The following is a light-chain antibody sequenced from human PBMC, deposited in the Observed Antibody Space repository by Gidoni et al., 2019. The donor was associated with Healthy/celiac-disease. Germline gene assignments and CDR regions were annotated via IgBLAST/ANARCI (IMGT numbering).Light chain of an antibody. V-gene: IGLV1-44*01. CDR1: SSNIRSNT. Sequence: QSVLTQPPSASVPPGQRVTISCSGSSSNIRSNTVNWYQQLPGTAPKLLIDSNNQRPSGVPDRFSGAKSGTSASLAISGLQSEDEADYYCAAWDDSLNAWVFGGGTKLTVL. CDR3: AAWDDSLNAWV. J-gene: IGLJ3*02. CDR2: SNN.